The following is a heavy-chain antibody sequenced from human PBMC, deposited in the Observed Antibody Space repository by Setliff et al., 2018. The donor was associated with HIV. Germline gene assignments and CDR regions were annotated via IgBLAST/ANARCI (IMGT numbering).Heavy chain of an antibody. CDR3: ARGTAPRPASVLEFLEWLFPNWFDP. CDR1: GYNFTDYG. Sequence: ASVKVSCKASGYNFTDYGINWVRQATGQGLEWMGWMNPNNGNTGYAEKFQGRVTMTRDTSISTAYMELSSPRSDDTAVYYCARGTAPRPASVLEFLEWLFPNWFDPWG. CDR2: MNPNNGNT. J-gene: IGHJ5*02. D-gene: IGHD3-3*02. V-gene: IGHV1-8*02.